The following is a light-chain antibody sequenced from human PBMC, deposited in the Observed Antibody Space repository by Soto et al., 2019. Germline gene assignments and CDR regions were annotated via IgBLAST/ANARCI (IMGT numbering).Light chain of an antibody. CDR1: PSNIGSNT. J-gene: IGLJ1*01. CDR2: GDY. CDR3: SSFTSRFTFV. V-gene: IGLV1-44*01. Sequence: QSMLTQPPSASGTPGQRVTISCSGSPSNIGSNTVSWYQQFSGSAPRLIMYGDYRRPSGVPDRFSGSKSGNTASLTISGLQAEDEADYYCSSFTSRFTFVFGTGTKLTVL.